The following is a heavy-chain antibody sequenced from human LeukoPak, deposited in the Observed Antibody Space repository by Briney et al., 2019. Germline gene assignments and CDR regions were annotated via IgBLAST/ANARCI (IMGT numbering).Heavy chain of an antibody. CDR3: ARHGTGGFDY. J-gene: IGHJ4*02. Sequence: GESLEISCKGSGYSFASNWIGWVRQMPGKGLEWMGRVDPSDSYTNYSPSFQGHVTISPDKSISTAFLQWSSLKASDSAMYFCARHGTGGFDYWGQGTLVTVSS. CDR1: GYSFASNW. CDR2: VDPSDSYT. V-gene: IGHV5-10-1*01. D-gene: IGHD3-10*01.